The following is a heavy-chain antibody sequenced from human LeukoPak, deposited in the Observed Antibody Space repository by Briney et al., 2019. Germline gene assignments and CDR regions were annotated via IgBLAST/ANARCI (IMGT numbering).Heavy chain of an antibody. CDR3: ATPYCSSISCLDLFNM. J-gene: IGHJ3*02. CDR1: GVPVSYGRYY. V-gene: IGHV4-31*03. D-gene: IGHD2-2*01. Sequence: SQTLSLTCSVSGVPVSYGRYYWTWIRQYPGKGLEWIGYKYYSGSAKYNPSLKSRLTISIDTSKNQFSLQLSSVTAADTATYYCATPYCSSISCLDLFNMWGQGPGVTVSS. CDR2: KYYSGSA.